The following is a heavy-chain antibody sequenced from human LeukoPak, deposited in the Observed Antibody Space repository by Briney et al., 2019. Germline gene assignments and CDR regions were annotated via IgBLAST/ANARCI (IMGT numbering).Heavy chain of an antibody. CDR2: TYYRSKWYN. Sequence: SQTLSLTCAISGDSVSSNSAAWNWIRQSPSRGLEWLGRTYYRSKWYNDYAVSVKSRITINPDTSKNQFSLQLNSVTPEDTAVYYCARDRWDHSLIYYYYGMDVRGQGTTVTVSS. J-gene: IGHJ6*02. V-gene: IGHV6-1*01. D-gene: IGHD3-16*01. CDR1: GDSVSSNSAA. CDR3: ARDRWDHSLIYYYYGMDV.